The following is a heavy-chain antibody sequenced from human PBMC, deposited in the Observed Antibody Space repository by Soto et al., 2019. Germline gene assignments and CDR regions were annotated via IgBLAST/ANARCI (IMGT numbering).Heavy chain of an antibody. CDR3: ATHPGGGGY. V-gene: IGHV3-23*01. CDR1: GFIFRDYA. J-gene: IGHJ4*02. CDR2: ISGSGDSA. Sequence: VQLLESGGGLVQPGGSLRLSCAASGFIFRDYAMNWVRQAPGKGLEWVSDISGSGDSARYADSVKGRFTISRDNSRNTLFLQINSLGVDETAVIYWATHPGGGGYWGQGTLVTVSS. D-gene: IGHD3-10*01.